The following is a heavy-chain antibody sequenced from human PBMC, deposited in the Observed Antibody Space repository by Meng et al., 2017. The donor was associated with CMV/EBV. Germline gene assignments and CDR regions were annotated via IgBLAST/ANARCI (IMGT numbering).Heavy chain of an antibody. D-gene: IGHD4-23*01. CDR1: GFSLSTSGMC. CDR3: ARIAYGGNSGYFDY. V-gene: IGHV2-70*20. J-gene: IGHJ4*02. CDR2: IDWGDDK. Sequence: SGPTLVKPTQTLTLTCTFSGFSLSTSGMCVSWVRQPPGKALEWLALIDWGDDKYYSTSLKTRLTISKDTSKNQVVLTMTNMDPVDTATYYCARIAYGGNSGYFDYWGQGTLVTVSS.